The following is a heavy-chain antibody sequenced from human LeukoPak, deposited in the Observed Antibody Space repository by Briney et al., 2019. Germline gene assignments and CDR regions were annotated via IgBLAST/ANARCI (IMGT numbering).Heavy chain of an antibody. CDR3: ASQTYCSSTSCSLPFDY. CDR2: TYYRSKWYN. Sequence: SQTLSLTCAISGDSVSSNSAAWNWIRQSPSRGLEWLRRTYYRSKWYNDYAVSVKSRITINPDTSKNQFSLQLNSVTPEDTAVYYCASQTYCSSTSCSLPFDYWGQGTLVTVSS. V-gene: IGHV6-1*01. CDR1: GDSVSSNSAA. D-gene: IGHD2-2*01. J-gene: IGHJ4*02.